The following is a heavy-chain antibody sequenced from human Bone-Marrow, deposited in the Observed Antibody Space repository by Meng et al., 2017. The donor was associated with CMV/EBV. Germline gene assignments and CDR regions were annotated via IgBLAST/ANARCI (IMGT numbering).Heavy chain of an antibody. CDR1: GFSLTTSGVG. V-gene: IGHV2-5*01. D-gene: IGHD3-10*01. Sequence: SGPTLVKPTPTLTLTCTFSGFSLTTSGVGVGWIRQPPGKALEWLALIYWNDDKRYSPSLKSRLTITKDTSKNQVVLTMTNMDPVDTATYYCAHRPRTRYYSSGSYLYWGQGTLVTVSS. CDR2: IYWNDDK. CDR3: AHRPRTRYYSSGSYLY. J-gene: IGHJ4*02.